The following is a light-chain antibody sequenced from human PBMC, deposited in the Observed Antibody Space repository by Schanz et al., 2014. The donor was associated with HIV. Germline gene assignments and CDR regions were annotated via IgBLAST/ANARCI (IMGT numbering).Light chain of an antibody. CDR1: RSNIGRNT. CDR3: SSYVDTYSVV. V-gene: IGLV1-44*01. Sequence: QSVLTQPPSASGTPGQRVTISCSGSRSNIGRNTVNWYQQLPRTAPKLLIYSNNQRPSGVPDRFSGSKSGTSASLAITGLQAEDEADYYCSSYVDTYSVVFGGGTKLTVL. J-gene: IGLJ2*01. CDR2: SNN.